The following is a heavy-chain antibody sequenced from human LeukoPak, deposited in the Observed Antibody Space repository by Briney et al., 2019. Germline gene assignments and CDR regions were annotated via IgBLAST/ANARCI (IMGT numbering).Heavy chain of an antibody. CDR2: IIPIFGTA. V-gene: IGHV1-69*13. CDR1: GGTFSSYA. Sequence: SVKVSCKASGGTFSSYAISWVRQAPGQGLEWMGGIIPIFGTANYAQKFQGRVTITADESTSTAYMELSRLRSDDTAVYYCARDRDGYCSSTSCYAIGEFDYWGQGTLVTVSS. CDR3: ARDRDGYCSSTSCYAIGEFDY. J-gene: IGHJ4*02. D-gene: IGHD2-2*01.